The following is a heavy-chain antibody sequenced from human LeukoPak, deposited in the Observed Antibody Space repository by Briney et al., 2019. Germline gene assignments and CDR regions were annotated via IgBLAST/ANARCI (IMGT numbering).Heavy chain of an antibody. Sequence: GGSLRLSCAASGYTFSSYWTSWVRQAPVKGLEWVSNIKQDGSEKYYVDSVKDRFTISRDNAKNSLYLQMNSLRAEDTAVYYCAREASSSGPDYWGQGTLVTVSS. D-gene: IGHD6-19*01. CDR3: AREASSSGPDY. CDR1: GYTFSSYW. J-gene: IGHJ4*02. V-gene: IGHV3-7*01. CDR2: IKQDGSEK.